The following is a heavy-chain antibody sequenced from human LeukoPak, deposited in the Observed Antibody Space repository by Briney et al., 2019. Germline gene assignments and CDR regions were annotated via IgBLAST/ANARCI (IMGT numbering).Heavy chain of an antibody. Sequence: ASVKVSCKASGYTFTGYYMHWVRQAPGQGLEWMGWINPNSGGTNYAQEFQGRVTMTRDTSISTAYMELSRLRSDDTAVYYCARTYYDILTGWYYFDYWGQGTLVTVSS. CDR3: ARTYYDILTGWYYFDY. CDR2: INPNSGGT. J-gene: IGHJ4*02. V-gene: IGHV1-2*02. D-gene: IGHD3-9*01. CDR1: GYTFTGYY.